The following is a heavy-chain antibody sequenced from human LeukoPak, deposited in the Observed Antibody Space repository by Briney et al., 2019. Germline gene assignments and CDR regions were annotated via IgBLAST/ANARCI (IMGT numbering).Heavy chain of an antibody. V-gene: IGHV4-59*01. Sequence: PSETLSLTCTVSGGSISSYYWSWIRQPPGKGLEWIGYNYHSGSTNYNPSLKSRVTISVDTSKNQFSLKLSSVTAADTAVYYCAKDDGSRSYSVYWGQGTLVTVSS. CDR3: AKDDGSRSYSVY. J-gene: IGHJ4*02. CDR1: GGSISSYY. D-gene: IGHD1-26*01. CDR2: NYHSGST.